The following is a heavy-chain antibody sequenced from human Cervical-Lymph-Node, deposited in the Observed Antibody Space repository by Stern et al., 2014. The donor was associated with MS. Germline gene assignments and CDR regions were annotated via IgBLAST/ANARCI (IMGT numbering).Heavy chain of an antibody. V-gene: IGHV4-31*03. CDR1: GDSISGGGNY. D-gene: IGHD5-18*01. CDR3: ARLATYNEWKQIWGGWFDP. Sequence: QVQLVESGPGLVKPSQTLSLTCTVSGDSISGGGNYWSRLPPQPGQGLEWIGHTYFSGNTYSHPSPKSRVTTSVTTTHKPFSMPVRSGTAADTAVYYGARLATYNEWKQIWGGWFDPWGQGTLVTVSS. J-gene: IGHJ5*02. CDR2: TYFSGNT.